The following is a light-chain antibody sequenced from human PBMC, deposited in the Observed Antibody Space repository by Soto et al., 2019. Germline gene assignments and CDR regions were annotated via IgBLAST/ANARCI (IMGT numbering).Light chain of an antibody. CDR2: GAS. V-gene: IGKV1-5*03. Sequence: DIQMTQSPSTVSASVGDRVIITCRASQTISRYLAWYQQKSGKAPNLLIYGASSLESGVPPRFSGDGSETDFTLTISSLQRDDFGTYYCQQYSRWWSSGQVTKVEIK. J-gene: IGKJ1*01. CDR3: QQYSRWWS. CDR1: QTISRY.